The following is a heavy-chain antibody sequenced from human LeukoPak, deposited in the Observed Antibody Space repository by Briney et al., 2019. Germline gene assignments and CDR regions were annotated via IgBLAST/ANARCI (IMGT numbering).Heavy chain of an antibody. Sequence: QTGGSLRLSCAASGFTVSSYWMSWVRQAPGKGLEWVSLIYSGGSTYYADSVKGRFTISRDNSKNTLYLQMNSLRAEDTAVYYCARRAGGYSHPYDYWGQGTLVTVSS. J-gene: IGHJ4*02. V-gene: IGHV3-53*01. CDR2: IYSGGST. CDR3: ARRAGGYSHPYDY. D-gene: IGHD4-23*01. CDR1: GFTVSSYW.